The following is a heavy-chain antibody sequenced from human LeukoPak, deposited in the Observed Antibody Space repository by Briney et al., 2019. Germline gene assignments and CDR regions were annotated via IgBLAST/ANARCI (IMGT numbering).Heavy chain of an antibody. V-gene: IGHV1-69*13. CDR2: IIPIFGTA. Sequence: ASVKVSCKASGGTFSSYAISWVRQAPGQGLEWMGGIIPIFGTANYAQKFQGRVTITADESTSTAYMELSSLRSEDTAVYYCARGGGFGESTPTYYYYYMDVWGKGTTVTISS. CDR3: ARGGGFGESTPTYYYYYMDV. CDR1: GGTFSSYA. D-gene: IGHD3-10*01. J-gene: IGHJ6*03.